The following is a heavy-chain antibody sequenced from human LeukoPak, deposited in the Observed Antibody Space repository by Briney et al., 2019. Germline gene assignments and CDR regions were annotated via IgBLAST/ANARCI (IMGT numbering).Heavy chain of an antibody. J-gene: IGHJ4*02. CDR1: GFTFSTHA. CDR2: LTFGGAMT. CDR3: AKSGRSYDSSSGYFFFDS. Sequence: GGSLRLSCAASGFTFSTHATTWVRQVPGKGLEWVSSLTFGGAMTADSVKGRFTVSRDNSKNTLFLQMDSLRDEDTAIYYCAKSGRSYDSSSGYFFFDSWGQGTLVTVSS. V-gene: IGHV3-23*01. D-gene: IGHD3-22*01.